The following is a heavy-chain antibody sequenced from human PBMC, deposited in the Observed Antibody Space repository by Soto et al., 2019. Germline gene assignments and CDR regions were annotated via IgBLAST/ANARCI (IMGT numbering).Heavy chain of an antibody. CDR2: IIPIFGTA. V-gene: IGHV1-69*13. Sequence: SVKVSCKASGGTFSSYAISWVRQAPGQGLEWMGGIIPIFGTANYAQKFQGRVTITADESTSTAYMELSSLRSEDTAVYYCASSLFSGVGHYGMDVWGQGTKVTVSS. CDR3: ASSLFSGVGHYGMDV. CDR1: GGTFSSYA. D-gene: IGHD3-3*01. J-gene: IGHJ6*02.